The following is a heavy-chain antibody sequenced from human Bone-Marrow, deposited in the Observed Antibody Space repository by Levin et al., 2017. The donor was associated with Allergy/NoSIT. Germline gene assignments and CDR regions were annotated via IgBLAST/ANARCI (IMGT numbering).Heavy chain of an antibody. CDR1: GFTFSNYA. V-gene: IGHV3-64*01. Sequence: GGSLRLSCAASGFTFSNYAMHWVRQAPGKGLEYISAISTNGGTTYYANSVKGRFTISRDNSKNTLYLQMDSLRAEDMAVYYCVRRESSGWYYYWGQGTLVSVSS. J-gene: IGHJ4*02. CDR2: ISTNGGTT. D-gene: IGHD6-19*01. CDR3: VRRESSGWYYY.